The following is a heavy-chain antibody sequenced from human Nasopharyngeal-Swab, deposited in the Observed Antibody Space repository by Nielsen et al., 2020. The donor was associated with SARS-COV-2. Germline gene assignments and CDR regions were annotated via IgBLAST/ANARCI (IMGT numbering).Heavy chain of an antibody. J-gene: IGHJ4*02. V-gene: IGHV3-23*01. CDR3: ARGNGSYYLYIWDN. Sequence: GGSLRLSCAASGFTFSNFAMSWVRQAPGKGLEWVSVSGDSDSTYYTDSVRGRFTISRDNSKNTLYLRMNSLRAEDTAVYYCARGNGSYYLYIWDNWGQGTLVTVSS. CDR1: GFTFSNFA. D-gene: IGHD1-26*01. CDR2: SGDSDST.